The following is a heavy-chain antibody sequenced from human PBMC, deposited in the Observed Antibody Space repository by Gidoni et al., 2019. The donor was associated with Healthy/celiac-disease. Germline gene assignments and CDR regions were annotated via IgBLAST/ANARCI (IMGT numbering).Heavy chain of an antibody. V-gene: IGHV1-69*06. D-gene: IGHD1-26*01. CDR2: IIPIFGTA. CDR3: ARGADDGWSYYDGVIYYYYGMDV. J-gene: IGHJ6*02. Sequence: QVQLAQSGAEVKKPGSSVKVSCKAPGGTVSSYAISWVRQAPGQGLWWMGGIIPIFGTANYAQKFQGRVTITADKSTSTAYMELSSLRSEDTAVYYCARGADDGWSYYDGVIYYYYGMDVWGQGTTVTVSS. CDR1: GGTVSSYA.